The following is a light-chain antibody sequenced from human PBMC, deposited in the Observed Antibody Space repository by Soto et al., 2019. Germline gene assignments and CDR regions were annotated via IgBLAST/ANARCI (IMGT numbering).Light chain of an antibody. CDR2: EVS. Sequence: QSVLTQPASVSGSPGQSITISCTGTSSDVGGYNYVSWYQQHPDKAPKLMIFEVSNRPSGVSNRFSGSKSGNTASLTISGLQAEDEADYYCTSYTSSSTLEFGGGTQLTVL. V-gene: IGLV2-14*01. CDR1: SSDVGGYNY. CDR3: TSYTSSSTLE. J-gene: IGLJ3*02.